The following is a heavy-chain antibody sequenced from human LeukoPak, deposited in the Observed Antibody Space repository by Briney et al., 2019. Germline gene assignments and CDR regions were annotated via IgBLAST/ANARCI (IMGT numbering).Heavy chain of an antibody. V-gene: IGHV3-23*01. CDR1: GFTFSSYA. Sequence: GGSLRLSSAASGFTFSSYAMSWVRQAPGKGLEWVSAISGSGGSTYYADSVKGRFTISRDNSKNTLYLQMNSLRAEDTAVYYCAKDGEGYCSSTSCKRAYYGMDVWGKGTTVTVSS. J-gene: IGHJ6*04. CDR3: AKDGEGYCSSTSCKRAYYGMDV. CDR2: ISGSGGST. D-gene: IGHD2-2*01.